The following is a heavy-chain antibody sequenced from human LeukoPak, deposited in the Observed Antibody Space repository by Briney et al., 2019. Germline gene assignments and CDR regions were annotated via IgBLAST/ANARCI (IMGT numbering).Heavy chain of an antibody. J-gene: IGHJ4*02. CDR3: AKGGCSSTSCYTLDY. CDR1: GFTFSIYN. CDR2: ISSDGNYI. D-gene: IGHD2-2*02. Sequence: GGSLRLSCEVSGFTFSIYNMNWVRQAPGKGLEWVASISSDGNYIYNAESLKGRFTISRDNAKNSLYLQMNSLRAEDMALYYCAKGGCSSTSCYTLDYWGQGTLVTVSS. V-gene: IGHV3-21*04.